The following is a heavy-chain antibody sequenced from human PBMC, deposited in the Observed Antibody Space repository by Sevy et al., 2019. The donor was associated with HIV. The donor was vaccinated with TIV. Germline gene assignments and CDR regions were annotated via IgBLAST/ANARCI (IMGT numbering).Heavy chain of an antibody. D-gene: IGHD5-18*01. CDR2: ISSSSSTI. CDR3: ARRMQLPPYYYYYYGMDV. V-gene: IGHV3-48*02. CDR1: GFTFSSYS. J-gene: IGHJ6*02. Sequence: GGSLRLSCAASGFTFSSYSMNWVRQAPGKGLEWVSYISSSSSTIYYADSVKGRFTISRDNAKNSLYLQMNSLRDEDTAVYYCARRMQLPPYYYYYYGMDVWGQGTTVTVSS.